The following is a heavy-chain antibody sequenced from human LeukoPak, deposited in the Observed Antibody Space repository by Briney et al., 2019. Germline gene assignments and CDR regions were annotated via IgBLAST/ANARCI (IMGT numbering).Heavy chain of an antibody. Sequence: GGSLRLSCAASGFTFSSYGMHWVRQAPGKGLEWVAVIWYDGSNKYYADSVKGRFTISRDNSKNTLYLQMNSLRAEDTAVYYCARGGDYRPLGYWGQGTLVTVSS. CDR1: GFTFSSYG. CDR2: IWYDGSNK. D-gene: IGHD4-17*01. V-gene: IGHV3-33*01. CDR3: ARGGDYRPLGY. J-gene: IGHJ4*02.